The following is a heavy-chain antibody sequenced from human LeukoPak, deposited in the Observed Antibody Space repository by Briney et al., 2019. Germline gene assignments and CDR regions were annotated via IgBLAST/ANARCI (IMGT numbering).Heavy chain of an antibody. CDR2: INHSGST. J-gene: IGHJ4*02. Sequence: SETLSLTCAVYGGPFSGYYWSWIRQPPGKGLEWIGEINHSGSTNYNPSLKSRLTISVDTSKNQFSLKLSSVTAADTAVYYCARGWLADYWGQGTLVTVSS. V-gene: IGHV4-34*01. D-gene: IGHD6-19*01. CDR3: ARGWLADY. CDR1: GGPFSGYY.